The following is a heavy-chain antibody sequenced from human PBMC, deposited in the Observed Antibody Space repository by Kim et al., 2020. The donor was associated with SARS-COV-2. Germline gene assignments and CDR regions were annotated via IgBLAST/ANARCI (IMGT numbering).Heavy chain of an antibody. J-gene: IGHJ6*02. CDR2: ISSSSSYI. V-gene: IGHV3-21*01. CDR1: GFTFSSYS. Sequence: GGSLRLSCAASGFTFSSYSMNWVRQAPGKGLEWVSSISSSSSYIYYADSVKGRFTISRDNAKNSLYLQMNSLRAEYTAVYYCARDRVTTWTIPYYYYGMDVWGQGTTVTVSS. CDR3: ARDRVTTWTIPYYYYGMDV. D-gene: IGHD4-17*01.